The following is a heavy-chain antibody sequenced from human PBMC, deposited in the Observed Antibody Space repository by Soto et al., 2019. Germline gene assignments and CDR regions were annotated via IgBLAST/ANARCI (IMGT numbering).Heavy chain of an antibody. Sequence: ASETLSLTCSVSGDSISNSRFYWAWIRQPPGEGLESIGSIYHTGNAYYNPSLKSRVTISVDTSKNQFSLKLTSVTAADAALYYCARDFFDSSDYTTNWFDPWGQGTLVTVSS. V-gene: IGHV4-39*01. CDR3: ARDFFDSSDYTTNWFDP. J-gene: IGHJ5*02. CDR1: GDSISNSRFY. D-gene: IGHD3-22*01. CDR2: IYHTGNA.